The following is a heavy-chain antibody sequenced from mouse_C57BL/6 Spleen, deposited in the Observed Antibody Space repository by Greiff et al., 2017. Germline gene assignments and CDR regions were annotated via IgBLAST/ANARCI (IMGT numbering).Heavy chain of an antibody. Sequence: EVMLVESGGGLVQPGGSLSLSCAASGFTFTDYYMSWVRQPPGKALEWLGFIRNKANGYTTEYSASVKGRFTISRDNSQSILYLQMNALRAEDSATYYCARLRYDGYSYYFDYWGQGTTLTVSS. CDR1: GFTFTDYY. CDR2: IRNKANGYTT. CDR3: ARLRYDGYSYYFDY. D-gene: IGHD2-3*01. J-gene: IGHJ2*01. V-gene: IGHV7-3*01.